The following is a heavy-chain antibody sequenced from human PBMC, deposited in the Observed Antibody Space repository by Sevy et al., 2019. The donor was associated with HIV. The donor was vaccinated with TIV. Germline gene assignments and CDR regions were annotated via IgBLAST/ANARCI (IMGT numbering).Heavy chain of an antibody. CDR3: ARWDV. CDR1: GFTFSRYW. Sequence: GGSLRLSCAASGFTFSRYWMHWVRQAPGKGLMWVSHIKDDGSRAFFADSVKGRFTISRDNAQNSLYLEMNSLRAEDTAVYYCARWDVWGKGTTVTVSS. CDR2: IKDDGSRA. J-gene: IGHJ6*04. V-gene: IGHV3-74*01.